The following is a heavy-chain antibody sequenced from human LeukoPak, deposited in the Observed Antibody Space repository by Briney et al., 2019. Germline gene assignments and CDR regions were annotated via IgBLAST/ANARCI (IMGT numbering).Heavy chain of an antibody. CDR2: THFSGST. CDR1: GGSISRHY. CDR3: ARAKAAGSYDF. D-gene: IGHD6-13*01. J-gene: IGHJ4*02. Sequence: PSETLSLTCSVSGGSISRHYWTWIRQRPGKGLEWIGYTHFSGSTNYNPSLKSRATTSLDRAKNQISLTLTSVSAADTAVYFCARAKAAGSYDFWGQGTLVTVSS. V-gene: IGHV4-59*11.